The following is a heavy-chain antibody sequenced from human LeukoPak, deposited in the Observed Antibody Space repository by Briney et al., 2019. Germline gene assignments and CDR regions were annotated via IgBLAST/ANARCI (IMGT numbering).Heavy chain of an antibody. Sequence: SETLSLTCNVFGGSITNYYWSWVRQPPGRGLEWIGYIFYTGSTTYNPSLKSRVTISLDTSNKQFSLKLSSVTAADTAIYYCARSDTFGGVMASDAFDIWGQGTMVTVSS. CDR3: ARSDTFGGVMASDAFDI. J-gene: IGHJ3*02. CDR1: GGSITNYY. CDR2: IFYTGST. V-gene: IGHV4-59*01. D-gene: IGHD3-16*01.